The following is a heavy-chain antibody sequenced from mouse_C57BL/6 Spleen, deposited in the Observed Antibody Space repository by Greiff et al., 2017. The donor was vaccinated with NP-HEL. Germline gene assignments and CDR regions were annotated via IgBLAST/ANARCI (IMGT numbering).Heavy chain of an antibody. CDR1: GYTFTSYW. J-gene: IGHJ1*03. CDR3: ARERVTTVVATDFDV. V-gene: IGHV1-72*01. Sequence: QVQLQQPGAELVKPGASVKLSCKASGYTFTSYWMHWVKQRPGRGLEWIGRIDPNSGGTKYNEKFKSKATLTVDKPSSTAYMQLSSLTSEDSAVYYCARERVTTVVATDFDVWGTGTTVTVSS. D-gene: IGHD1-1*01. CDR2: IDPNSGGT.